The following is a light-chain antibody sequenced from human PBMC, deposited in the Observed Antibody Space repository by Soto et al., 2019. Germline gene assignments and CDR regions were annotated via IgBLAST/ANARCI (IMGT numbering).Light chain of an antibody. CDR3: KPYNSNLYT. Sequence: DIQMTQSPSTLSASVGDRVTITCRASQSISSWLAWYQQKPGKAPKLLIYKASSLESGVPSRFSGSGSGTEFTLTISSLQPDDFATYSGKPYNSNLYTFGQLTLLAS. CDR1: QSISSW. J-gene: IGKJ5*01. V-gene: IGKV1-5*03. CDR2: KAS.